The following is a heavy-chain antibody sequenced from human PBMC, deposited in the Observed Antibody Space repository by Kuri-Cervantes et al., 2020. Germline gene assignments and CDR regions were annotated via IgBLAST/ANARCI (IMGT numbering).Heavy chain of an antibody. CDR3: ARVNVNDALDI. CDR2: IKEDGGRN. CDR1: GFGFSSYD. D-gene: IGHD1-1*01. V-gene: IGHV3-7*01. Sequence: GGSLRLSCAASGFGFSSYDMSWVRQAPGQGLEWVANIKEDGGRNFYVDSVKGRFTISRDNAKSSLYLQMNSLRADDTAVYYCARVNVNDALDIWAQGTMVTVSS. J-gene: IGHJ3*02.